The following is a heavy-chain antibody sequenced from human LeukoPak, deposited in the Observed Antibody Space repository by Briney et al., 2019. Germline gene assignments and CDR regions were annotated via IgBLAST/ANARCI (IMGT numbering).Heavy chain of an antibody. D-gene: IGHD5-18*01. CDR1: GGSISSGSYY. CDR3: ARGFNSYGSYYFDY. Sequence: SQTLSLTCTVSGGSISSGSYYWSWIRQPPGKGLEWIGYIYYSGSTNYNPSLKSRVTISVDTSKNQFSLKLSSVTAADTAVYYCARGFNSYGSYYFDYWGQGTLVTVSS. V-gene: IGHV4-61*01. CDR2: IYYSGST. J-gene: IGHJ4*02.